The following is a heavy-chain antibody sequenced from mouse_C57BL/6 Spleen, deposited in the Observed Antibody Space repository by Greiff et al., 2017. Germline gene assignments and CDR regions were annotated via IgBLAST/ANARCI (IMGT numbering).Heavy chain of an antibody. Sequence: VQLQQPGAELVRPGTSVKLSCKASGYTFTSYWMHWVKQRPGQGLEWIGVIDPSDSYTNYNQKFKGKATLTVDTSSSTAYMQLSSLTSEDSAVYYGARMVVARDAMDYWGQGTSVTVSS. J-gene: IGHJ4*01. CDR3: ARMVVARDAMDY. CDR1: GYTFTSYW. D-gene: IGHD1-1*01. CDR2: IDPSDSYT. V-gene: IGHV1-59*01.